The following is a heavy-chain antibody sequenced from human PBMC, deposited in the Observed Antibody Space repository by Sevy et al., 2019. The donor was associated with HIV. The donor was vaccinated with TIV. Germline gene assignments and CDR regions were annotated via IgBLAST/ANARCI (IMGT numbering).Heavy chain of an antibody. D-gene: IGHD3-10*01. CDR2: INTGNGYT. CDR3: ARDSGMTRGFDY. Sequence: ASVKVSCKASGYTFTSKTIHWVRQAPGQRLEWMGWINTGNGYTKYSLNLQGRVTITKDTSANTAYMELSSLKSEDTAVYYCARDSGMTRGFDYWGQGTLVTVSS. J-gene: IGHJ4*02. CDR1: GYTFTSKT. V-gene: IGHV1-3*04.